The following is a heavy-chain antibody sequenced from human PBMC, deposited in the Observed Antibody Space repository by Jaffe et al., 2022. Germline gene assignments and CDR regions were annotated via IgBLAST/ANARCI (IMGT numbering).Heavy chain of an antibody. J-gene: IGHJ4*02. CDR1: GFTFSSYW. D-gene: IGHD5-18*01. CDR2: IKQDGSEK. CDR3: ARVWYSYGYCFDY. V-gene: IGHV3-7*05. Sequence: EVQLVESGGGLVQPGGSLRLSCAASGFTFSSYWMSWVRQAPGKGLEWVANIKQDGSEKYYVDSVKGRFTISRDNAKNSLYLQMNSLRAEDTAVYYCARVWYSYGYCFDYWGQGTLVTVSS.